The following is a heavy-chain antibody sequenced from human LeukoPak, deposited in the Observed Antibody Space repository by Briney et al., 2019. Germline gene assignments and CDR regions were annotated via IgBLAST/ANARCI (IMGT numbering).Heavy chain of an antibody. V-gene: IGHV4-39*07. Sequence: SETLSLTCTVSDGSIISSSYYWGWIRQPPGKGLEWIGSIYYSGSTSYNPSLKSRVTISLATSKNQFSLKLSSVTAADTAVCYCARESGHYYDSSGYYDYWGQGTLVTVSS. CDR1: DGSIISSSYY. CDR2: IYYSGST. CDR3: ARESGHYYDSSGYYDY. D-gene: IGHD3-22*01. J-gene: IGHJ4*02.